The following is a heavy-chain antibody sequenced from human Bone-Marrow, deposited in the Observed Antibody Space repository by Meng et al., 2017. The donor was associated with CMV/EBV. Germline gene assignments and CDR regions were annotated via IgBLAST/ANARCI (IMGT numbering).Heavy chain of an antibody. V-gene: IGHV4-34*01. D-gene: IGHD3-16*01. CDR1: GGSFSGYY. CDR2: INHSGST. CDR3: ARDLTFRGFDP. Sequence: GSLRLSCAVYGGSFSGYYWTWIRQPPGKGLEWIGEINHSGSTKYNPSLKSRVTISVDTSKKQFSLRLSSVTAADTAVYYCARDLTFRGFDPWGQGTLVTVSS. J-gene: IGHJ5*02.